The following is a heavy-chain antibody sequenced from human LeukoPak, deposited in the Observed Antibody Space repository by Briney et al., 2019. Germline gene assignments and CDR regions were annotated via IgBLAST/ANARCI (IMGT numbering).Heavy chain of an antibody. V-gene: IGHV4-34*01. D-gene: IGHD1-26*01. Sequence: SETLSLTCAVYGGSFSGYYWGWIRQPPGKGLEWIGSIYYSGSTYYNPSLKSRVTISVDTSKNQFSLKLSSVTAADTAVYYCARGEEHQRSFDWFDPLGPGNPGHRLL. CDR2: IYYSGST. CDR3: ARGEEHQRSFDWFDP. J-gene: IGHJ5*02. CDR1: GGSFSGYY.